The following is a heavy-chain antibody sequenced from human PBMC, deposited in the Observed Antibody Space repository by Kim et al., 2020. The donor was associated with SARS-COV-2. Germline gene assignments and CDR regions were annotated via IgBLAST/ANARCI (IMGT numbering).Heavy chain of an antibody. Sequence: GGSLRLSCAASGFTFRSYWMRWVRQAPEKGLEWVASINEDGSRKNYVDSVKGRFTISRDNAKNSLYLQMDSLRAEDTGLYYCTRSVARRNENWGHGTLVTVSS. V-gene: IGHV3-7*01. CDR1: GFTFRSYW. CDR2: INEDGSRK. D-gene: IGHD6-19*01. CDR3: TRSVARRNEN. J-gene: IGHJ4*01.